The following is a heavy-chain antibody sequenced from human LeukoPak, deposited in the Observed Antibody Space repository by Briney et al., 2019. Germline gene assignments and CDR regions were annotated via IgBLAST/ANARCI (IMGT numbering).Heavy chain of an antibody. J-gene: IGHJ5*02. D-gene: IGHD4-17*01. V-gene: IGHV3-23*01. Sequence: GGSLRLSWAASGFSFSSFAMTWVRQAPGKGLEWVSSITGGHYATYNTDSVKGRFTISRDNAKNTLHLQMNSLRADDTAIYYCTKDPNGDYIGAFDPWGQGTLVTVSS. CDR1: GFSFSSFA. CDR3: TKDPNGDYIGAFDP. CDR2: ITGGHYAT.